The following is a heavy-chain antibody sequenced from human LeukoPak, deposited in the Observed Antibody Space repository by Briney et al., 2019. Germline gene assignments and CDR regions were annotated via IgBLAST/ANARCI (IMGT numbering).Heavy chain of an antibody. J-gene: IGHJ4*02. CDR2: IYYGGST. D-gene: IGHD6-19*01. Sequence: SETLSLTCTVSGGSISSYYWAWIRQPPGKGLEWIGSIYYGGSTYYNPSLKSRVTISVDPSKNQFSLKLTSVTAADTAVYYCARPYSSGWYYSDYWGQGTLVTVSS. V-gene: IGHV4-39*01. CDR1: GGSISSYY. CDR3: ARPYSSGWYYSDY.